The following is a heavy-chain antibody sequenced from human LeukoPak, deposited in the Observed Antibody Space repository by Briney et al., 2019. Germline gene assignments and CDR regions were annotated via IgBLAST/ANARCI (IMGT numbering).Heavy chain of an antibody. Sequence: GGSLRLSCAASGFTFSSYWMSWVRQAPGKGLEWVANIKQDGSEKYYVDSVKGRFTISRDNAKKSLYLQMNSLRAEDTAVYYCARDSGYTYGFLMDVWGKGTTVTISS. V-gene: IGHV3-7*01. J-gene: IGHJ6*03. D-gene: IGHD5-18*01. CDR1: GFTFSSYW. CDR3: ARDSGYTYGFLMDV. CDR2: IKQDGSEK.